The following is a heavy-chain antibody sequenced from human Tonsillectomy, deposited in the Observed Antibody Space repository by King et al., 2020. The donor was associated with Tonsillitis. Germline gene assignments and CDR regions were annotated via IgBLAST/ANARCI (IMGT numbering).Heavy chain of an antibody. V-gene: IGHV4-4*02. Sequence: VQLQESGPGLVKPSETLSLTYVVSSGSISSDNWWSWVRQPPGKGLGWIGEVYHSGSTNYNPSLKSRVTISVDKSMTQFSLKLSSVTAADTAVYYCARNGYYCLDVWGRGTTVTVSS. J-gene: IGHJ6*03. CDR3: ARNGYYCLDV. D-gene: IGHD1-1*01. CDR1: SGSISSDNW. CDR2: VYHSGST.